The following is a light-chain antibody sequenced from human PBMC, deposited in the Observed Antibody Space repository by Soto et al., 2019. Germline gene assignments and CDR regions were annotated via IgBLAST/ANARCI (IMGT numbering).Light chain of an antibody. CDR3: QQYDSSPWT. Sequence: EIVLTQSPGTLSLSPGERATLSCRASQSVSSSFLAWYQQKPGQAPRLLIYGASSRATGIPDRFSGSGSGTDITLTISRLEPEDFAVYYCQQYDSSPWTFGQGPKVEIK. V-gene: IGKV3-20*01. CDR2: GAS. J-gene: IGKJ1*01. CDR1: QSVSSSF.